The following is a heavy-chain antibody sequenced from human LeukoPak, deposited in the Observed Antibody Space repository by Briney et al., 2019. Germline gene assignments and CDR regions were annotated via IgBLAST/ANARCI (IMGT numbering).Heavy chain of an antibody. V-gene: IGHV1-69*06. CDR1: GGTFSSYA. Sequence: GASVKVSCKASGGTFSSYAISWVRQAPGQGLEWMGGIIPIFGTANYAQKFQGRVTITADKSTSTVYMELSSLRSDDTAVYYCAREPLSIVGATWSSDYWGQGTLVTVSS. CDR3: AREPLSIVGATWSSDY. CDR2: IIPIFGTA. D-gene: IGHD1-26*01. J-gene: IGHJ4*02.